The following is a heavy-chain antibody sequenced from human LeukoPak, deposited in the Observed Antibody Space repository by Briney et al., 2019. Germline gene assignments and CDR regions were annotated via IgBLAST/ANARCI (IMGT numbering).Heavy chain of an antibody. CDR1: GGTFSSYT. CDR2: IIPILGIA. J-gene: IGHJ3*02. D-gene: IGHD3-16*02. CDR3: ARDRSEYAFDI. Sequence: SVKVSCKASGGTFSSYTISWVRQAPGQGLEWMGRIIPILGIANYAQKLQGRVTITADKSTSTAYMELSSLRSEDTAVYYCARDRSEYAFDIWGQGTMVTVSS. V-gene: IGHV1-69*04.